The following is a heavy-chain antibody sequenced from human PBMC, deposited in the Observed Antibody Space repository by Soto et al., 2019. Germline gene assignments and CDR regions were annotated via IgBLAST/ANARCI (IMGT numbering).Heavy chain of an antibody. D-gene: IGHD1-26*01. Sequence: GGSLRLSCAASGFSFSDYYMTWIRQAPGKGLEWVSYISTNSRYTDYANSVKGRFTISRGDSKQTAYREMKSLRAEDTAVYYCWRDPYSGARYYLDLWGQGTQVTVSS. CDR3: WRDPYSGARYYLDL. CDR2: ISTNSRYT. V-gene: IGHV3-11*06. CDR1: GFSFSDYY. J-gene: IGHJ4*02.